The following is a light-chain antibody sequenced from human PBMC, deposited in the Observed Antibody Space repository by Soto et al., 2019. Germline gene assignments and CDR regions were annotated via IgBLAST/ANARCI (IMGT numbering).Light chain of an antibody. CDR1: QSLLHSNGYNY. J-gene: IGKJ3*01. CDR3: MQALQTPLT. V-gene: IGKV2-28*01. Sequence: DIVMTQSPLSLPVTPGEPASISCRSSQSLLHSNGYNYLDWYLQKPGQSPQLLIYLGSNRASGVPDRFSGSGSGTHFTLKISRVEAEDVGVYYCMQALQTPLTFGPGTKVDIK. CDR2: LGS.